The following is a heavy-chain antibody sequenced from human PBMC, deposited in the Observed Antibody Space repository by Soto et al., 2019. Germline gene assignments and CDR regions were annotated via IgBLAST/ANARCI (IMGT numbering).Heavy chain of an antibody. CDR2: IYYSGST. D-gene: IGHD3-16*02. CDR1: GGSISSYY. J-gene: IGHJ4*02. CDR3: ARVVSSVWGSYRYFFDY. Sequence: LSLTCTVSGGSISSYYWSWIRQPPGKGLEWIGYIYYSGSTNYNPSLKSRVTISVDTSKNQFSLKLSSVTATDTAVYYCARVVSSVWGSYRYFFDYWGQGTLVTVSS. V-gene: IGHV4-59*01.